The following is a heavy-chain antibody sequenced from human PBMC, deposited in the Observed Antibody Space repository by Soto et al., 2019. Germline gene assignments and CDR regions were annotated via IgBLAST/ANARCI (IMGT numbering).Heavy chain of an antibody. CDR3: ARGERITIFGVVISGYMDV. V-gene: IGHV4-34*01. J-gene: IGHJ6*03. Sequence: QVQLQQWGAGLLKPSETLSLTCAVYGGSFSGYYWSWIRQPPGKGLEWIGEINHSGSTNYNPSLKSRVTISVDTSKNQFSLKLSSVTAADTAVYYCARGERITIFGVVISGYMDVWGKGTTVTGSS. CDR2: INHSGST. CDR1: GGSFSGYY. D-gene: IGHD3-3*01.